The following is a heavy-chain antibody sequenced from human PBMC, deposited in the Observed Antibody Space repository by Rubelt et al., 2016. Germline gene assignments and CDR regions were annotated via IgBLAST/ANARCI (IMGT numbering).Heavy chain of an antibody. J-gene: IGHJ4*02. CDR3: ARDNSGSYGGVDY. CDR1: GGSISSYY. V-gene: IGHV4-59*01. CDR2: IYYSGST. Sequence: QVQLQESGPGLVKPSETLSLSCTVSGGSISSYYWSWIRQPPGKGLEWIGYIYYSGSTNYNPSLKSRVTITVDPSKNQFSLKLRSVTAADTAVYYCARDNSGSYGGVDYWGQGTLVTVSS. D-gene: IGHD1-26*01.